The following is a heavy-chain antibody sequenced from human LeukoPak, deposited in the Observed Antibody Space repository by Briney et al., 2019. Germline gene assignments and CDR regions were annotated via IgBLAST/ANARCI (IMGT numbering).Heavy chain of an antibody. CDR2: TYHSGTT. CDR1: GGSISSAGYY. D-gene: IGHD6-13*01. Sequence: SETLSLTCNVSGGSISSAGYYWSWIRQSPGRGLEWIGYTYHSGTTFYSPSLKSRVTISIDTSKRQFSLTLSAVTAADTAVYYCARAGPYSSSWYYYYMDVWGKGTTVTVSS. V-gene: IGHV4-30-2*06. CDR3: ARAGPYSSSWYYYYMDV. J-gene: IGHJ6*03.